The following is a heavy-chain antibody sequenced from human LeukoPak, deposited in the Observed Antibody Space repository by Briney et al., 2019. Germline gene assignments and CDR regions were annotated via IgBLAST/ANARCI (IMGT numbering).Heavy chain of an antibody. V-gene: IGHV1-69*01. J-gene: IGHJ4*02. CDR1: GGTFSSYA. CDR3: ARTKGKYSGIYYGEIDY. CDR2: IIPIFGTA. D-gene: IGHD1-26*01. Sequence: ASVKVSCKASGGTFSSYAISWVRQAPGQGLGWMGGIIPIFGTANYAQKFQGRVTITADESTSTAYMELSSLRSEDTAVYYCARTKGKYSGIYYGEIDYWGQGTLVTVSS.